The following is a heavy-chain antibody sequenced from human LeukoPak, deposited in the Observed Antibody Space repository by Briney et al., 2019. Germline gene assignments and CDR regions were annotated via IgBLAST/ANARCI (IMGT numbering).Heavy chain of an antibody. D-gene: IGHD5-18*01. V-gene: IGHV4-4*02. CDR2: IYHSGST. Sequence: SSETLSLTCAVSGGSISSSNWWSWVRQPPGKGLEWIGEIYHSGSTNYNPSLKSRVTISVDKSKNQFSLKLSSVTAADTAVYYCARKGYSYGNDAFDIWGQGTMVTVSS. CDR3: ARKGYSYGNDAFDI. CDR1: GGSISSSNW. J-gene: IGHJ3*02.